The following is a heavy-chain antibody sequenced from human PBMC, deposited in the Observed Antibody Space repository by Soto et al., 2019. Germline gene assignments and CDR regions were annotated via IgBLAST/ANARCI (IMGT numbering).Heavy chain of an antibody. CDR1: GFTFGDYA. D-gene: IGHD2-15*01. J-gene: IGHJ3*02. CDR2: IRSKAYGGTT. V-gene: IGHV3-49*03. CDR3: TRYIVVVVAATRGAFDI. Sequence: GGSLRLSCTASGFTFGDYAMSWFRQAPGKGLEWVGFIRSKAYGGTTEYAASVKGRFTISRDDSKSIAYLQMNSLKTEDTAVYYCTRYIVVVVAATRGAFDIWGQGTMVTVSS.